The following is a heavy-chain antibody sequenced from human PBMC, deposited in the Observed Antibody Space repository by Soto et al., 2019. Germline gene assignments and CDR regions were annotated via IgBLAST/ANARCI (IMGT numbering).Heavy chain of an antibody. CDR3: AAXXWPLSYWYXDL. CDR2: IVVGSGNT. Sequence: QMXLVQSGPEVKXPGXSVKVSCKASGFTFTSSAMQWVRQARGQRLEWIGWIVVGSGNTNYAQKFQEXVXXXXXMXXXXXXXXXXXXXXXXXXVYYCAAXXWPLSYWYXDLWGRGTLVTVSS. V-gene: IGHV1-58*02. CDR1: GFTFTSSA. J-gene: IGHJ2*01. D-gene: IGHD3-10*01.